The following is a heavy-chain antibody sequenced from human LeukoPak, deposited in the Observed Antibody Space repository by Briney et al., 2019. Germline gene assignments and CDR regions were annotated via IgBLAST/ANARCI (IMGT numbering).Heavy chain of an antibody. CDR1: GGSFGGYY. CDR3: ASGIGAAADYFYYYMDV. V-gene: IGHV4-34*01. CDR2: INHSGNT. Sequence: PSETLSLTCAISGGSFGGYYWSYIRQPPGKGLEWIGEINHSGNTYYNPSLKSQVTISLDTSKNQFSLKLSSGTAADTAVYYCASGIGAAADYFYYYMDVWGKGTTVTVSS. J-gene: IGHJ6*03. D-gene: IGHD6-13*01.